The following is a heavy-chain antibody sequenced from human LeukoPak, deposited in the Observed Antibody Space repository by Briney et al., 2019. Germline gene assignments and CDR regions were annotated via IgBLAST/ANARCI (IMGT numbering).Heavy chain of an antibody. J-gene: IGHJ6*02. V-gene: IGHV3-53*01. CDR1: GFTVSSNY. CDR3: ASSIPMVRGVLV. Sequence: GGSLRLSCAASGFTVSSNYMSWVRQAPGKGLEWVSVIYSAGDTSYADSVKGRFTISRDNSKNTLYLQMDSLRAEDTAVYYCASSIPMVRGVLVWGQGTTVTVPS. CDR2: IYSAGDT. D-gene: IGHD3-10*01.